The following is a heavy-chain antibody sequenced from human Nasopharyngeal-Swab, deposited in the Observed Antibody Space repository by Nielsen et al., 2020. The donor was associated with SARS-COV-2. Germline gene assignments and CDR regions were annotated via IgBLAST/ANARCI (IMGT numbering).Heavy chain of an antibody. J-gene: IGHJ6*02. CDR2: INPHDGTT. Sequence: ASVKVSCKASGYTFTRYYMHWVRQAPGQGLEWMGIINPHDGTTSYAERFQGRVTMTRDTSTSTGYMELSGLRSEDTAVYYCARVLPFRITGTSGMDVWGQGTTVTVSS. D-gene: IGHD1-7*01. CDR3: ARVLPFRITGTSGMDV. V-gene: IGHV1-46*01. CDR1: GYTFTRYY.